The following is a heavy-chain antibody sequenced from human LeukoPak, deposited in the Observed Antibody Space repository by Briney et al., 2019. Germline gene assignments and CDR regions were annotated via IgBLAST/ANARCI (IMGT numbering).Heavy chain of an antibody. CDR2: MSPNSGDT. V-gene: IGHV1-8*01. CDR1: GYTFTRYD. CDR3: ARGYRNWDFDY. J-gene: IGHJ4*02. Sequence: VASVKVSCKASGYTFTRYDINWVRQATGQGLEWMGWMSPNSGDTGYAQKFQGRVTMTRNTSISTAYMELSSLRSEDTAVYYCARGYRNWDFDYWGQGTLVTVSS. D-gene: IGHD4-11*01.